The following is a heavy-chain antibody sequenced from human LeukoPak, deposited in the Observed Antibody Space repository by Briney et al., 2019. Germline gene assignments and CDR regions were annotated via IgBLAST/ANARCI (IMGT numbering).Heavy chain of an antibody. Sequence: PGGSLRLSCAASGFTFSDYSMNWVRQAPGKGLEWVSYISYSSIYIYYADSVKGRFTISRDNAKNSLYLQMSSLRGEDTAVYSCARDWPTTVTTAGMDVWGQGTTVTVSS. CDR3: ARDWPTTVTTAGMDV. CDR2: ISYSSIYI. D-gene: IGHD4-17*01. V-gene: IGHV3-21*01. J-gene: IGHJ6*02. CDR1: GFTFSDYS.